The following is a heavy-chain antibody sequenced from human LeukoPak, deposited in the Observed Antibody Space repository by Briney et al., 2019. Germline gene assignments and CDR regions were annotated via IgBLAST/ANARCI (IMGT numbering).Heavy chain of an antibody. CDR1: GFTSSSYA. CDR2: ISYDGSNK. V-gene: IGHV3-30-3*01. CDR3: AREMGAHDAFDI. Sequence: GRSLRLSCAASGFTSSSYAMHWVRQAPGKGLEWVAVISYDGSNKYYADSVKGRFTISRDNSKNTLYLQMNSLRAEDTAVYYCAREMGAHDAFDIWGQGTMVTVFS. D-gene: IGHD1-26*01. J-gene: IGHJ3*02.